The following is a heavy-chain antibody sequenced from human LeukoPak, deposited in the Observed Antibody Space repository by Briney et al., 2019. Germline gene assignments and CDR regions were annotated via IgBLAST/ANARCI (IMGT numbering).Heavy chain of an antibody. J-gene: IGHJ4*02. Sequence: GGSLRLSCAASGLTFSRCAMSWVRQAPGKGLQWVSAIGLSVGSTFYPDSVKGRFTISRDNSKNTVFLQMNSLRAEGTAIYYCAKLVGATTYWGQGTLVTASS. CDR1: GLTFSRCA. CDR2: IGLSVGST. V-gene: IGHV3-23*01. CDR3: AKLVGATTY. D-gene: IGHD1-26*01.